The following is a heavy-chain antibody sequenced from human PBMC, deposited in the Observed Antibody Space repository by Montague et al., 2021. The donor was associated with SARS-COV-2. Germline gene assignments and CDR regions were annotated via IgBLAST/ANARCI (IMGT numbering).Heavy chain of an antibody. Sequence: SETLSLTCTVSGGSVSSATYYWSRIRQPSGKGLEWIGYINYSGSTSYNPSLKSRDTISVDMSKNQFSLKLNSVTAADTAVYYCASSGGYYYYYQGVDVWGRGTTVTVSS. V-gene: IGHV4-61*01. CDR3: ASSGGYYYYYQGVDV. CDR2: INYSGST. CDR1: GGSVSSATYY. D-gene: IGHD3-10*01. J-gene: IGHJ6*02.